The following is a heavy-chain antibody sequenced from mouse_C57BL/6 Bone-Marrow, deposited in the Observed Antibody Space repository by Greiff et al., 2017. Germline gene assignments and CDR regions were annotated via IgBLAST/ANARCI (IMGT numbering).Heavy chain of an antibody. CDR2: IYPGSGNT. J-gene: IGHJ2*01. Sequence: QVQLKESGPELVKPGASVKISCKASGYSFTSYYIHWVKQRPGQGLEWIGWIYPGSGNTKYNEKFKGKATLTADTSSSTAYMQLSSLTSEDSAVYYCARGWLLRYFDYWGQGTTLTVSS. CDR1: GYSFTSYY. D-gene: IGHD2-3*01. CDR3: ARGWLLRYFDY. V-gene: IGHV1-66*01.